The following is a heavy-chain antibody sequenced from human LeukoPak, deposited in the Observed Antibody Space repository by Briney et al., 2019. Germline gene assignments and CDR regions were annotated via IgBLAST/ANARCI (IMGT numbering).Heavy chain of an antibody. CDR2: ISAYNGNT. V-gene: IGHV1-18*04. CDR3: ARGGRASIAAAGPRDY. CDR1: GYTFTIYG. Sequence: GASVKVSFTTSGYTFTIYGISWVRQAPGQGLEWMGWISAYNGNTNYVQKLQGRVTMTTDTSTSTAYMELRSLRSDDTAVYYCARGGRASIAAAGPRDYWGQGTLVTVSS. D-gene: IGHD6-13*01. J-gene: IGHJ4*02.